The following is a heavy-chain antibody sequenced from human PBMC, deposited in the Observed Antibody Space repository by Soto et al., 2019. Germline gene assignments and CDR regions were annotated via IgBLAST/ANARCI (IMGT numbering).Heavy chain of an antibody. D-gene: IGHD3-10*01. CDR3: ARAGLYYYGSGTHIDC. CDR2: INAGNGNT. J-gene: IGHJ4*02. Sequence: ASVKVSCKASGYTFTSYAMHWVRQAPGQRLEWMGWINAGNGNTKYSQKFQGRVTITRDTSASTAYMELSSLRSHDTAVYFCARAGLYYYGSGTHIDCWGQGTLVTVSS. CDR1: GYTFTSYA. V-gene: IGHV1-3*01.